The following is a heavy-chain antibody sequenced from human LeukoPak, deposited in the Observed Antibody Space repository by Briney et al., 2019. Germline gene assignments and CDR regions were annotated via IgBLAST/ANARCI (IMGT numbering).Heavy chain of an antibody. CDR2: ISSSSSTI. V-gene: IGHV3-48*01. CDR1: GFTFSSYS. Sequence: GGSLRLTCAASGFTFSSYSMNWVRQAPGKGLEWVSYISSSSSTIYYADSVKGRFTISRDNAKNSLYLQMNSLRAEDTAVYYCARALSAGIAVARTRSSGQGTLRTVSS. J-gene: IGHJ5*02. CDR3: ARALSAGIAVARTRS. D-gene: IGHD6-19*01.